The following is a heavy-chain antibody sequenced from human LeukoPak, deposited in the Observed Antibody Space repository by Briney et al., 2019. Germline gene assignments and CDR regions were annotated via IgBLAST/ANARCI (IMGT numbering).Heavy chain of an antibody. J-gene: IGHJ5*02. Sequence: QPGGSLRLSCAASGFTFSSYGMHWVRQAPGKGLEWVLYISSSGSTIYYADSVKGRFTISRDNAKNSLYLQMNSLRAEDTAVYYCARVGAAVEDGLDPWGQGTLVTVSS. V-gene: IGHV3-48*04. CDR2: ISSSGSTI. D-gene: IGHD6-13*01. CDR3: ARVGAAVEDGLDP. CDR1: GFTFSSYG.